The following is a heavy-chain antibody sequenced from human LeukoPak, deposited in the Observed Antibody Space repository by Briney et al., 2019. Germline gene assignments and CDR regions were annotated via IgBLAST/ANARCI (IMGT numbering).Heavy chain of an antibody. Sequence: SETLSLTCTVSGGSISSSSYYWGWIRQPPGKGLEWIGSIYYSGSTYYNPSLKSRVTISVDTSKNPFSLKLSSVTAADTAVYYCARGTTGYFDYWGQGTLVTVSS. CDR3: ARGTTGYFDY. CDR2: IYYSGST. D-gene: IGHD1-1*01. J-gene: IGHJ4*02. V-gene: IGHV4-39*07. CDR1: GGSISSSSYY.